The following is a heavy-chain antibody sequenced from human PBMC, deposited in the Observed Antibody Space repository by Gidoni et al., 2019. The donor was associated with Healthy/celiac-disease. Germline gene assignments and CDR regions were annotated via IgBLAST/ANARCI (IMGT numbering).Heavy chain of an antibody. CDR2: ISYDGSNK. V-gene: IGHV3-30-3*01. Sequence: QGQLVESGAGGVQPGRSLRPPCAASGFPSRSYAMHWFRQAPGKGLGWVAVISYDGSNKYYADSVKGRFTISRDNSKNTLYLQMNSLRAEDRAVYYCARGQWRDILTGYSYYFDYWGQGTLVTVSS. J-gene: IGHJ4*02. CDR3: ARGQWRDILTGYSYYFDY. CDR1: GFPSRSYA. D-gene: IGHD3-9*01.